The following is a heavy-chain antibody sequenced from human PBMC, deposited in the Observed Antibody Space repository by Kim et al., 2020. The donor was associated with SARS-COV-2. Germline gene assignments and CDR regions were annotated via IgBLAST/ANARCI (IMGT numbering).Heavy chain of an antibody. J-gene: IGHJ6*02. CDR2: ISAYNGNT. CDR1: GYTFTSYG. CDR3: AREGSLAIFGVVIPTIYYYYGSDV. D-gene: IGHD3-3*01. Sequence: ASVKVSCKASGYTFTSYGISWVRQAPGQGLEWMGWISAYNGNTNYAQKLQGRVTMTTDTSTSTAYMELRILRSDDTAVYYCAREGSLAIFGVVIPTIYYYYGSDVWSQGNTVTVSS. V-gene: IGHV1-18*01.